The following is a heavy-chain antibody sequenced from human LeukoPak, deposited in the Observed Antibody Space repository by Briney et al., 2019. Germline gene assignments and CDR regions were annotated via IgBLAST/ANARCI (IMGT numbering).Heavy chain of an antibody. D-gene: IGHD3-10*02. J-gene: IGHJ6*04. Sequence: GGSLRLSCAASAFTFGNYWMSWVRQAPGKGLEWVANMAQDGSEIYYVDSVKGRFTISRDNAKNSLYLQMNSLRAEDTAVYYCAELGITMIGGVWGKGTTVTISS. CDR2: MAQDGSEI. CDR3: AELGITMIGGV. V-gene: IGHV3-7*01. CDR1: AFTFGNYW.